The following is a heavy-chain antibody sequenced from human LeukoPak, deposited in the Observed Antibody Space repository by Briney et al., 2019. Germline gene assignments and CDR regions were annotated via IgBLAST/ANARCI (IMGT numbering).Heavy chain of an antibody. Sequence: PSETLSLTCTVSGGSISSYYWSWIRHPPGKGLEWIGYIYYSGSTNYNPSLKSRVTISLDASKNQFSLKLNSVTAADTAVYYCARRNTYYYDSSGYYYFDYWGQGTLVTVSS. J-gene: IGHJ4*02. CDR1: GGSISSYY. V-gene: IGHV4-59*08. D-gene: IGHD3-22*01. CDR2: IYYSGST. CDR3: ARRNTYYYDSSGYYYFDY.